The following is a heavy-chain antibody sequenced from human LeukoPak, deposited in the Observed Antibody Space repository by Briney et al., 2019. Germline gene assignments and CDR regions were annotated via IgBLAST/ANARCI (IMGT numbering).Heavy chain of an antibody. J-gene: IGHJ3*01. CDR3: AKSNGYGLVDV. D-gene: IGHD3-10*01. Sequence: SETLSLTCTVSGGSISSYYWSWIRQPPGKGLEWIGYIYYSGSTNYNPSLKSRVTISLDTSRNQFSLKLNSVTAADTAVYYCAKSNGYGLVDVWGQGTMVTVSS. V-gene: IGHV4-59*12. CDR1: GGSISSYY. CDR2: IYYSGST.